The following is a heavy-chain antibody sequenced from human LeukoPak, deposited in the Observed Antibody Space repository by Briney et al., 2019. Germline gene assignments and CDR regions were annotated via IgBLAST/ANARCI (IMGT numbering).Heavy chain of an antibody. D-gene: IGHD2-15*01. J-gene: IGHJ4*02. CDR1: GGSISSSDKY. Sequence: SQTLSLTCTVSGGSISSSDKYWSWLRQPAGTGLEWIGRIYTSGSTTYNPSLRSRVTISLDTSKDQLSLTVTSVTAADTAVYYCARVFCSGGNCYHFDYWGQGILVTVSS. CDR2: IYTSGST. CDR3: ARVFCSGGNCYHFDY. V-gene: IGHV4-61*02.